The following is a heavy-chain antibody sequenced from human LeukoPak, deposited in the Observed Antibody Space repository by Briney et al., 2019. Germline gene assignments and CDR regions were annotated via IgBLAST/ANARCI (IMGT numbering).Heavy chain of an antibody. CDR1: GYTFTGYY. CDR3: AGGPYCSSTCCYYLY. D-gene: IGHD2-2*01. Sequence: PSVKVSCKASGYTFTGYYMHWVRQAPGQGLEWMGWINSNSGGTNYAQKFQGRVTMTRDTSISTAYMELSRLRSDDTVVYYCAGGPYCSSTCCYYLYWGQGTLVTVSS. J-gene: IGHJ4*02. V-gene: IGHV1-2*02. CDR2: INSNSGGT.